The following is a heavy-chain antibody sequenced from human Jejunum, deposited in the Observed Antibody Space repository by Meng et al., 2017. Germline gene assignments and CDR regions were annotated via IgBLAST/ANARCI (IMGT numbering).Heavy chain of an antibody. CDR3: ARVREVPLGTGGWFDP. CDR2: IYHTGST. CDR1: GVSVNTPNW. Sequence: GRLQGAGPGVVKPSGPLSLTCDVSGVSVNTPNWWSWVRHSPGKGLEWIGEIYHTGSTNYNPSLKSRVSVSMDGSKNQFSLKLTSVTAADTAVYFCARVREVPLGTGGWFDPWGQGTLVTVSS. D-gene: IGHD1/OR15-1a*01. J-gene: IGHJ5*02. V-gene: IGHV4-4*02.